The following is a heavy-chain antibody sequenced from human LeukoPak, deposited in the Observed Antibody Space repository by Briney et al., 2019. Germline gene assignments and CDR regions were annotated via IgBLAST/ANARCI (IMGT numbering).Heavy chain of an antibody. CDR3: ASPLNYYGSGSYYRSVGY. V-gene: IGHV3-7*01. CDR1: GFTFSSYW. J-gene: IGHJ4*02. Sequence: GGSLRLSCAASGFTFSSYWMSWVRQAPGKGLEWVANIKQDGSEKYYVDSVKGRFTISRDNAKNSLYLQMNSLRAEDTAVYYCASPLNYYGSGSYYRSVGYWGQGTLVTVSS. CDR2: IKQDGSEK. D-gene: IGHD3-10*01.